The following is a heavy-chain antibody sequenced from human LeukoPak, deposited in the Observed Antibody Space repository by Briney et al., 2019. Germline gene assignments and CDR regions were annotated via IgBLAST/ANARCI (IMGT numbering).Heavy chain of an antibody. Sequence: ATVKLSCKASGYTFTSYDINWVRQASGQGLEWMGCMNPNSGNTGYSQKFQGRVTIARNTSISTAYMEMSSLRSEDTAVYYCARGSGLRWFYYYYMDVWGKGTTVTVSS. V-gene: IGHV1-8*03. J-gene: IGHJ6*03. CDR2: MNPNSGNT. CDR1: GYTFTSYD. CDR3: ARGSGLRWFYYYYMDV. D-gene: IGHD4-23*01.